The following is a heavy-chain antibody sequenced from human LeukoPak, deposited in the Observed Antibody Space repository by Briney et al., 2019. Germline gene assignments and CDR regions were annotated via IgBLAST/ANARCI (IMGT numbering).Heavy chain of an antibody. CDR3: ARARYYDSSGYYDLFDP. Sequence: GASVKVSCKASGYTFTSYDINWVRQAPGQGLEWMGWISAYNGNTNYAQKLQGRVTMTTDTSTSTAYMELRSLRSDDTAVYYCARARYYDSSGYYDLFDPWGQGTLVTVSS. D-gene: IGHD3-22*01. J-gene: IGHJ5*02. V-gene: IGHV1-18*01. CDR1: GYTFTSYD. CDR2: ISAYNGNT.